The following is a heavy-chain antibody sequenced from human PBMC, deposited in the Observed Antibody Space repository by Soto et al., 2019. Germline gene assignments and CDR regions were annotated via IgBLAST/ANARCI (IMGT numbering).Heavy chain of an antibody. V-gene: IGHV3-30-3*01. J-gene: IGHJ1*01. CDR2: ISYDGSNK. D-gene: IGHD2-15*01. CDR1: VFTFSSYA. Sequence: SLRLSCAASVFTFSSYAMHWVRQAPGKGLEWVAVISYDGSNKNYPDSVKGRFTISRDNSKNTLYLQMNSLRAEDTAVYYCARGLESGGTYFGHWGQGTLVTVSS. CDR3: ARGLESGGTYFGH.